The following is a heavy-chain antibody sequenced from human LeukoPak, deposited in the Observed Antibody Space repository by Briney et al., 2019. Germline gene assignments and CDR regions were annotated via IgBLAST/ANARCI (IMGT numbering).Heavy chain of an antibody. CDR2: ISSSGSTI. D-gene: IGHD1-26*01. Sequence: GGSLRLSCAASGFTFSSYEMNWVRQAPGKGLEGVSYISSSGSTIYYADSVKGRFTISRDNAKNSLYLQMNSLRAEDTAVYYCARVGADFDYWGQGTLVTDSS. V-gene: IGHV3-48*03. J-gene: IGHJ4*02. CDR3: ARVGADFDY. CDR1: GFTFSSYE.